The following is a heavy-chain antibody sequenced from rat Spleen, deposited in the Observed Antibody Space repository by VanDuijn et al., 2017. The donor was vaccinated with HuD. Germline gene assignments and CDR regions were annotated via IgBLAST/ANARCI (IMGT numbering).Heavy chain of an antibody. D-gene: IGHD4-1*01. CDR2: ITNTDGST. Sequence: EVQLVESGGGLVQPGRSLKLSCVASGFTFNKYWMTWIRQAPGKGLEWVASITNTDGSTYYPDSVKGRFTISRDNAKSILYLQMNSLRSEDTATYYCTTYGGLRNWFAYWGQGTLVTVSS. J-gene: IGHJ3*01. CDR3: TTYGGLRNWFAY. V-gene: IGHV5-31*01. CDR1: GFTFNKYW.